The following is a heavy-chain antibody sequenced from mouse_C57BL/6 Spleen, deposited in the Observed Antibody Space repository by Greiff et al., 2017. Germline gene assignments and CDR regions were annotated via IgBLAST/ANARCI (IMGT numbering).Heavy chain of an antibody. V-gene: IGHV3-6*01. D-gene: IGHD2-5*01. J-gene: IGHJ1*03. CDR1: GYSITSGYY. CDR3: AREGGSNYWYFDV. CDR2: ISYDGSN. Sequence: EVKLQESGPGLVKPSQSLSLTCSVTGYSITSGYYWNWIRQFPGNKLEWMGYISYDGSNNYNPSLKNRISITRDTSKNQFFLKLNSVTTEDTATYYCAREGGSNYWYFDVWGTGTTVTVSS.